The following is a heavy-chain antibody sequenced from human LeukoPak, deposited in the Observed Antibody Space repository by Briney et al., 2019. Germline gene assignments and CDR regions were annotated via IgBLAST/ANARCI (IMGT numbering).Heavy chain of an antibody. CDR1: GFTVSTNY. CDR3: ARALYSGYDDFDY. J-gene: IGHJ4*02. CDR2: IYSGGST. V-gene: IGHV3-53*01. D-gene: IGHD5-12*01. Sequence: GGSLRLSCAVSGFTVSTNYMSWVRQAPGKGLEWVSVIYSGGSTYYADSVNGRFTISRDNSKSTLYLQMNSLRAEDTAVYYCARALYSGYDDFDYWGQGTLVTVSS.